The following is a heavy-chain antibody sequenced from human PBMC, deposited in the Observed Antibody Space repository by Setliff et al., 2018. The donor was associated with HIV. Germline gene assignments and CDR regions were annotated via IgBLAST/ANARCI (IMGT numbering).Heavy chain of an antibody. CDR1: GGTFSSYA. V-gene: IGHV1-69*05. J-gene: IGHJ4*02. Sequence: SVKVSCKASGGTFSSYAISWVRQAPGQGLEWMGGIIPIFGTANYAQKFQGRVTITTDESTSTAYMELRSLRSDDTAVYYCARGYDPVVFGMAYWGQGTLVTVSS. D-gene: IGHD2-21*01. CDR2: IIPIFGTA. CDR3: ARGYDPVVFGMAY.